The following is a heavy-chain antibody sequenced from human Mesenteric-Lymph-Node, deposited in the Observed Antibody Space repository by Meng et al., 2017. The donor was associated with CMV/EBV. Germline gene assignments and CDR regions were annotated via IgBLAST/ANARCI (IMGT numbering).Heavy chain of an antibody. V-gene: IGHV3-11*01. CDR3: ARGYSYRSAWHGYFDY. Sequence: SGFTFNEYYMTWIRQAPGKGLEWVSFISSAASTISYRDSVRGRFTISRDNAKNSVHLQMNSLRAEDTAVYYCARGYSYRSAWHGYFDYWGQGILVTVSS. D-gene: IGHD6-25*01. J-gene: IGHJ4*02. CDR1: GFTFNEYY. CDR2: ISSAASTI.